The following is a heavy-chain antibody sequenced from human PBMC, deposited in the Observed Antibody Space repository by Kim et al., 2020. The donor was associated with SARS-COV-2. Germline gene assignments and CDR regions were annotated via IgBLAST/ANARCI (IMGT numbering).Heavy chain of an antibody. Sequence: KYADPVKGRCTISGDTAENSLYLQMNSLRAEDTAVYYRARRSSSWYSQIAFWGQGTRVTVSS. D-gene: IGHD6-13*01. V-gene: IGHV3-11*03. CDR3: ARRSSSWYSQIAF. J-gene: IGHJ4*02.